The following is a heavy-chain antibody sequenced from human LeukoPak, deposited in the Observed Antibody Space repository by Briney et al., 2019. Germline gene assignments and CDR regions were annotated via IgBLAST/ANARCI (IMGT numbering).Heavy chain of an antibody. J-gene: IGHJ4*02. D-gene: IGHD1-26*01. Sequence: GGSLRLSCAASGFTFSNAWMSWVRQAPGKGLEWVGRIKSKTDGGTTDYAAPVKGRFTISRDDSKNTLYLQMNSLKTEDTAVYYCTTSGVNWGSYYGPYWGRGTLVTVSS. CDR2: IKSKTDGGTT. V-gene: IGHV3-15*01. CDR1: GFTFSNAW. CDR3: TTSGVNWGSYYGPY.